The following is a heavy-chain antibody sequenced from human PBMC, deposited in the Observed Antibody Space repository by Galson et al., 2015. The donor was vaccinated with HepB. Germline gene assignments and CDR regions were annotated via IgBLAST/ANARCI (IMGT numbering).Heavy chain of an antibody. CDR1: GLPFSSYG. J-gene: IGHJ4*02. CDR3: ATSRLHFLDY. V-gene: IGHV3-30*03. Sequence: SLRLSCAASGLPFSSYGMHGVRQAPGKGPEWVAVISSDGSNKYYADSVKGRFTISRDNSKNTFHLQMNSLRAEDMAVYYCATSRLHFLDYWGQGTLVTVSS. D-gene: IGHD1-1*01. CDR2: ISSDGSNK.